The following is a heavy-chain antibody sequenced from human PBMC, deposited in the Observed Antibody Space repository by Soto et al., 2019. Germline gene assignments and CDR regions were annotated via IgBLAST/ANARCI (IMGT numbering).Heavy chain of an antibody. CDR2: VSAYNGNT. V-gene: IGHV1-18*04. J-gene: IGHJ6*02. CDR1: GYTFASYG. CDR3: ARAPGGYSYDYGLDV. Sequence: ASVKVSCKASGYTFASYGISWVRQAPGQGLEWMGWVSAYNGNTNYAQKLQGRVTMTTDTSTSTAYMELRSLRSDDTAVYYCARAPGGYSYDYGLDVWGQGTTVTVSS. D-gene: IGHD5-18*01.